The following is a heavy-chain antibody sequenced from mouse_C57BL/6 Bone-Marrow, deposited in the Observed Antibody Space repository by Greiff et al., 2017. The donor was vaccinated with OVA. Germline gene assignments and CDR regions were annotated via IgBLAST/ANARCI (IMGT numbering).Heavy chain of an antibody. CDR2: LHPNSGST. J-gene: IGHJ1*03. D-gene: IGHD2-3*01. Sequence: QVQLQQPGAELVKPGASVKLSCKASGYTFTSYWMHWVKQRPGQGLEWIGMLHPNSGSTNYNEKFKSKATLTVDKSSSTAYMQLSSLTSEDSAVDYCARGIYDGYYGYWYFEVWGTGTTVTVAS. CDR1: GYTFTSYW. V-gene: IGHV1-64*01. CDR3: ARGIYDGYYGYWYFEV.